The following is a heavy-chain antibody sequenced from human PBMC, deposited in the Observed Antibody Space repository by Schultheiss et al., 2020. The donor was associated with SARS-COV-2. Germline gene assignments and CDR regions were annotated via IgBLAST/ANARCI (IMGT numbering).Heavy chain of an antibody. Sequence: SETLSLTCAVYGGSFSGYYWSWIRQPPGKGLEWIGEINHSGSTNYNPSLKSRVTMSVDTSKNQFSLKLSSVTAADTAVYYCARAASRRIDYYGMDVWGQGTTVTVSS. D-gene: IGHD6-13*01. J-gene: IGHJ6*02. CDR1: GGSFSGYY. CDR3: ARAASRRIDYYGMDV. CDR2: INHSGST. V-gene: IGHV4-34*01.